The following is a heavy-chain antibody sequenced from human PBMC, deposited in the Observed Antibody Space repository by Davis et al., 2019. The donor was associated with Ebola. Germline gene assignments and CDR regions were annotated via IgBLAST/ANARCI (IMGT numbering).Heavy chain of an antibody. V-gene: IGHV3-74*01. D-gene: IGHD1-26*01. J-gene: IGHJ4*02. CDR2: IKSDGSTK. CDR1: GFSFSSYW. Sequence: PGESLKISCVVSGFSFSSYWMHWVRHAPGKGLVWVSRIKSDGSTKSYADSVKGRFTISRDNAKNTLYLQMDSLRAEDTAVYYCARDGEHYSDLDYWGQGTLVTVSS. CDR3: ARDGEHYSDLDY.